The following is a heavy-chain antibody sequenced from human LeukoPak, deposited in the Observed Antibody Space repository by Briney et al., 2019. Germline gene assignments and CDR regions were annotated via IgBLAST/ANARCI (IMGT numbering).Heavy chain of an antibody. D-gene: IGHD2-2*01. J-gene: IGHJ4*02. CDR1: GFTFSSYW. Sequence: GGSLRLSCAASGFTFSSYWMSWVRQAPGKGLEWVANIKQDGSEKYYVDSVKGRFTISRDNAKNSLYLQMNSLRAEDTAVYYCARDSRSVVVVPAAKTFDYWGQGTLVTVSS. V-gene: IGHV3-7*01. CDR3: ARDSRSVVVVPAAKTFDY. CDR2: IKQDGSEK.